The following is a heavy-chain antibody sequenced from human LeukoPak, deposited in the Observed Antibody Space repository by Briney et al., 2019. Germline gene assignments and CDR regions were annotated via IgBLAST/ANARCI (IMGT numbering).Heavy chain of an antibody. CDR2: MNPNSGNT. CDR1: GYTFTSYD. V-gene: IGHV1-8*03. J-gene: IGHJ4*02. D-gene: IGHD3-22*01. CDR3: ARDYYDSSGSFGD. Sequence: ASVKVSCKASGYTFTSYDINWVRQATGQGLEWMGWMNPNSGNTGYAQKFQGRVTITRNTSISTAYMELSSLRSEDTAVYYCARDYYDSSGSFGDWGQGTLVTVSS.